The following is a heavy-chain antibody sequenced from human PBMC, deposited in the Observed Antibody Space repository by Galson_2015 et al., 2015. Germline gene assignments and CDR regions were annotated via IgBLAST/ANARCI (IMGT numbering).Heavy chain of an antibody. Sequence: SVKVSCKASGYTFTSYYMHWVRQAPGQGLEWMGIINPSGGGTTYTQKFQGRVTMTRDTSATTVYMELSSLRSEDTAIYYCARDLLLLQSGGGFDYWGQGTLVTVSS. CDR1: GYTFTSYY. CDR3: ARDLLLLQSGGGFDY. CDR2: INPSGGGT. D-gene: IGHD1-26*01. J-gene: IGHJ4*02. V-gene: IGHV1-46*01.